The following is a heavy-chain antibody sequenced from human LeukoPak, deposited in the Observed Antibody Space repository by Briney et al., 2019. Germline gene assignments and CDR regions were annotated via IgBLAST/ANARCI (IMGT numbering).Heavy chain of an antibody. CDR3: ARRYDSSGYYLSDFDY. Sequence: GESLKISCKGSGYSFTSYWIGWVRQMPGKGLEWMGIIYPGDSDTRYSPSFQGQVTISADKSISTAYLQWSSLKASDTAMYYCARRYDSSGYYLSDFDYWGRGTLVTVSS. CDR1: GYSFTSYW. CDR2: IYPGDSDT. V-gene: IGHV5-51*01. D-gene: IGHD3-22*01. J-gene: IGHJ4*02.